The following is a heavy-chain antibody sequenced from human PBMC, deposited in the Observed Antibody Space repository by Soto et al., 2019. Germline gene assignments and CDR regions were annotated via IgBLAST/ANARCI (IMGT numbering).Heavy chain of an antibody. J-gene: IGHJ6*02. CDR2: MNPNSGNT. CDR3: ARGPVLRFLEWLFYGMDV. V-gene: IGHV1-8*01. D-gene: IGHD3-3*01. Sequence: GASVKVPCKASGYTFTGYDINWVRQATGQGLEWMGWMNPNSGNTGYAQKFQGRVTMTRNTSISTAYMELSSLRSEDTAVYYCARGPVLRFLEWLFYGMDVWGQGTTVTVSS. CDR1: GYTFTGYD.